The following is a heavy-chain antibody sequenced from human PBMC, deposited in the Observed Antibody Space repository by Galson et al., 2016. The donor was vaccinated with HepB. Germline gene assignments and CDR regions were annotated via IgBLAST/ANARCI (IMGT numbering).Heavy chain of an antibody. D-gene: IGHD5-12*01. J-gene: IGHJ5*02. CDR2: IIVSSGHT. CDR3: AADSGQRPTYSHFDP. CDR1: GFTYFTSA. V-gene: IGHV1-58*01. Sequence: SVKVSCKASGFTYFTSAVQWVRQARGQRLEWIGYIIVSSGHTNYAETFRHRVAMTTDVSTSTAYMELCSLTSDDTAVYYCAADSGQRPTYSHFDPWGPGTLVTVSS.